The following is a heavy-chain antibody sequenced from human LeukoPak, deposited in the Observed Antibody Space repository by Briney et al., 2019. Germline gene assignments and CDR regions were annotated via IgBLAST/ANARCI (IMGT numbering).Heavy chain of an antibody. CDR2: VYTSGST. V-gene: IGHV4-4*07. CDR1: GGSVSGYY. J-gene: IGHJ4*02. Sequence: SETLSLTCTVSGGSVSGYYWSCIRQPAGKGLEWIGRVYTSGSTTYNPSLKSRVTMSLDTSKNQFSLNLTSVTAADAAFYYCARYRGTSGWLFDYWGQGTLVTVSS. D-gene: IGHD6-19*01. CDR3: ARYRGTSGWLFDY.